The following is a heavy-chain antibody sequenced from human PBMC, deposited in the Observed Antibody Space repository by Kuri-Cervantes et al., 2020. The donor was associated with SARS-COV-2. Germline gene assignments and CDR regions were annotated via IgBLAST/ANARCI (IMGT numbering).Heavy chain of an antibody. CDR1: GYTFTSYG. V-gene: IGHV1-18*04. D-gene: IGHD3-3*01. CDR2: ISAYNGNT. J-gene: IGHJ3*02. Sequence: ASVKVSCKASGYTFTSYGISWVRQAPGQGLEWMGWISAYNGNTNYAQKLQGRVTMTTDTSTSTAYMELRSLRSDDTAVYYCARDVRPNDFWSGYYTDGAPLGFDIWGQGTMVTVSS. CDR3: ARDVRPNDFWSGYYTDGAPLGFDI.